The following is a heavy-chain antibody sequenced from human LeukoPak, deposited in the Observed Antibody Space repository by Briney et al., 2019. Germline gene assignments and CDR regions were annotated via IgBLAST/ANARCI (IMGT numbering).Heavy chain of an antibody. CDR1: GFTFSSYA. CDR2: LSDSGGST. J-gene: IGHJ5*02. Sequence: GGSLRLSCAASGFTFSSYAMSWVRQAPGKGLEWVSALSDSGGSTYYADSVKGRFTISRDNSKNTLYLQTNSLRAEDTAVYYCARVASRAAAGPNWFDPWGQGTLVTVSS. CDR3: ARVASRAAAGPNWFDP. V-gene: IGHV3-23*01. D-gene: IGHD6-13*01.